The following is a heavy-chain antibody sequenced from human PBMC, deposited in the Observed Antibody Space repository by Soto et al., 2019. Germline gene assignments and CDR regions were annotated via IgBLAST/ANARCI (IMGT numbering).Heavy chain of an antibody. CDR1: GGSMSSYY. J-gene: IGHJ3*02. CDR3: ARRYGKNAFDI. D-gene: IGHD5-18*01. V-gene: IGHV4-59*01. CDR2: IYYSGST. Sequence: PSXTLSLTCTVSGGSMSSYYWSWIRQPPGKGLEWIGYIYYSGSTNYNPSLKSRVTISVDTSKNQFSLKLSSLTAADTAVYYCARRYGKNAFDIWGQGTMVTVSS.